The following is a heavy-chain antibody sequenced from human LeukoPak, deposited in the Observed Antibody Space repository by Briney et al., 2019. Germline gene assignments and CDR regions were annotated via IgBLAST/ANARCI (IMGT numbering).Heavy chain of an antibody. CDR1: GGSFSGYY. J-gene: IGHJ4*02. D-gene: IGHD3-10*01. CDR2: IYHSGGT. V-gene: IGHV4-34*01. CDR3: ARDNLIPRFGELYYFDY. Sequence: SETLSLTCAVYGGSFSGYYWSWIRQPPGKGLEWIGQIYHSGGTNYNPSLKSRLTISVDTSKNQFSLKLSSVTAADTAVYYCARDNLIPRFGELYYFDYWAREPWSPSPQ.